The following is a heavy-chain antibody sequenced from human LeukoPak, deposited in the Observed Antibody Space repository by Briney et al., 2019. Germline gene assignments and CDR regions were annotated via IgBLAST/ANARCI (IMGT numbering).Heavy chain of an antibody. CDR1: GFTFDDYA. D-gene: IGHD2-2*01. CDR3: AKGYCSSTSCPPGWFDP. Sequence: PGGSLRLSCAASGFTFDDYAMHWVRQAPGKGLEWVSGISWNSGSIGYADSVKGRVTISRDNAKNSLYLQMNSLRAEDMALYYCAKGYCSSTSCPPGWFDPWGQGTLVTVSS. J-gene: IGHJ5*02. CDR2: ISWNSGSI. V-gene: IGHV3-9*03.